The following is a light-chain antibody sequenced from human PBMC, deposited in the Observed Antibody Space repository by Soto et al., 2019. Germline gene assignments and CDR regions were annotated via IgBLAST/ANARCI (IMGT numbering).Light chain of an antibody. CDR3: QQLNSYPLT. V-gene: IGKV1-9*01. Sequence: IQLTQSPSSRSASVGDRVTITCRASQGISSYLAWYQQKPGKAPKLLIYAASPLQSGVPSRFSGSGSGTDFTLTISSLQPDDFATYYCQQLNSYPLTFGGGTNVDIK. CDR1: QGISSY. J-gene: IGKJ4*01. CDR2: AAS.